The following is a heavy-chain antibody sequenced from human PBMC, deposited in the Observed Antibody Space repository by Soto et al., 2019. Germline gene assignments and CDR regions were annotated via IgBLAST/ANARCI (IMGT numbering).Heavy chain of an antibody. J-gene: IGHJ4*02. V-gene: IGHV3-9*01. Sequence: SLRLSSAASGFTFDDYGMHWVRRVPGKGLEWVSAISWDSTIIDYADSVKGRFTISRDNSKNTLYLQMNSLRAEDTAVYYCARDGVEMATTSYFDYWGQGALVTVSS. CDR3: ARDGVEMATTSYFDY. D-gene: IGHD5-12*01. CDR2: ISWDSTII. CDR1: GFTFDDYG.